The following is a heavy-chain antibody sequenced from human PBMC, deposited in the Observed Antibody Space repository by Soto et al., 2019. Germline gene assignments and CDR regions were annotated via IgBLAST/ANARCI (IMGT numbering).Heavy chain of an antibody. CDR3: ARISGYDEAY. J-gene: IGHJ4*02. D-gene: IGHD5-12*01. V-gene: IGHV4-59*08. CDR1: GGSISSYY. CDR2: IYYSGST. Sequence: PSETLSLTCPVSGGSISSYYWSWIRQPPGKGLEWIGYIYYSGSTNYNPSLKSRVTISVDTSKNQFSLKLSSVTAADTAVYYCARISGYDEAYWGQGTLVTVSS.